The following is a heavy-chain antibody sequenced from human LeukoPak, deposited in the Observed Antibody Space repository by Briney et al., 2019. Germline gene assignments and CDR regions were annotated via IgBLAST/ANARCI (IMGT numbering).Heavy chain of an antibody. CDR1: GFTVSSNY. CDR2: IYSGGST. Sequence: GGSLRLSCAASGFTVSSNYMSWVRQAPGKGLEWVSVIYSGGSTYYADSVKGRFTISRDNSKNTLYLQMNSLRAEDTAVYYCARDRLYCGGDFRNVWGQGTTVTVSS. V-gene: IGHV3-53*01. J-gene: IGHJ6*02. D-gene: IGHD2-21*02. CDR3: ARDRLYCGGDFRNV.